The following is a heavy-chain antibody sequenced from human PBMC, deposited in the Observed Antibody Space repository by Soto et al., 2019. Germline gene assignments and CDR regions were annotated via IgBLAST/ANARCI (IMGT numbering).Heavy chain of an antibody. CDR1: GFTFSSYG. CDR3: ASGHCGNNCYIFEY. Sequence: GGSLRLSCAASGFTFSSYGFQWVRQAPGKGLEWVTLMSHDGSKTVYADSVKGRFTISRDNSRNTLYLQMNSLKDEDTAVYYSASGHCGNNCYIFEYWSQGTLVTVSS. CDR2: MSHDGSKT. J-gene: IGHJ4*02. V-gene: IGHV3-30*03. D-gene: IGHD2-15*01.